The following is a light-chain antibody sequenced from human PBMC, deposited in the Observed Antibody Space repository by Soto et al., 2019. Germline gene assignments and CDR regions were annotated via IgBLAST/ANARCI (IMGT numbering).Light chain of an antibody. CDR1: HNISNY. Sequence: EAVLTQSPATLSLSPGERATLSCRASHNISNYLAWYQQKPGQAPGLLIYDASNRATGIPARFSGSGSGTDFTLTISSLESEDFAVYYCQQRSNWLFGQGTKLEIK. CDR3: QQRSNWL. J-gene: IGKJ2*01. CDR2: DAS. V-gene: IGKV3-11*01.